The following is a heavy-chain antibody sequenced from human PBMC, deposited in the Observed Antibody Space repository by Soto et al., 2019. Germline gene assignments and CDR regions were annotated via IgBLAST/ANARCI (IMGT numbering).Heavy chain of an antibody. J-gene: IGHJ5*02. CDR1: GVYISRSNS. D-gene: IGHD4-17*01. Sequence: PSETLYLTYAVSGVYISRSNSWRWVRQPTEPGLNVRGEIYYSGSTNYNPSLKSRVTISVDKSKNQFSLKLSSVTAADTAVYYCARVWTTVTNWFDPWGQGTLVTVSS. V-gene: IGHV4-4*02. CDR2: IYYSGST. CDR3: ARVWTTVTNWFDP.